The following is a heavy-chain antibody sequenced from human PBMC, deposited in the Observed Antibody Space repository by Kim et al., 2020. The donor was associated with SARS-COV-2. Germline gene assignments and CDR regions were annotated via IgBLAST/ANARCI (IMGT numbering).Heavy chain of an antibody. CDR2: IYTSGST. D-gene: IGHD1-26*01. CDR3: ARDRGAQWELRGLWFDP. V-gene: IGHV4-4*07. CDR1: GGSISSYY. Sequence: SETLSLTCTVSGGSISSYYWSWIRQPAGKGLEWIGRIYTSGSTNYNPSLKSRVTMSVDTSKNQFSLKLSSVTAADTAVYYCARDRGAQWELRGLWFDPWGQGTLVTVSS. J-gene: IGHJ5*02.